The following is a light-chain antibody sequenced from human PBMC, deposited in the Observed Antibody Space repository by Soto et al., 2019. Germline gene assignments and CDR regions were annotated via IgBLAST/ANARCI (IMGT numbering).Light chain of an antibody. J-gene: IGKJ1*01. Sequence: VMTQSPLSLPFTLGQPATLSFMASQSVSSNLAWYQQKPGQAPRLLIYGASSRATGIPDRFSGSGSGTDFTLTISRLEPEDFAVYYCQQYGSSRGTFGQGTKVDIK. V-gene: IGKV3-20*01. CDR1: QSVSSN. CDR3: QQYGSSRGT. CDR2: GAS.